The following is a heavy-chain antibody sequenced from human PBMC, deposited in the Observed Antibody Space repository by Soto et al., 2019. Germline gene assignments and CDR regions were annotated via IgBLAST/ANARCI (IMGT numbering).Heavy chain of an antibody. V-gene: IGHV3-74*03. D-gene: IGHD3-10*01. CDR3: ARGSRDSYPGSRIFDL. CDR2: TTDTDGDR. CDR1: GFTFSDDW. J-gene: IGHJ4*02. Sequence: EVQLVESGGGLVQPGESLRLSCAASGFTFSDDWMHWVRQAPGKGLVWVSVTTDTDGDRKYADSVRGRFTISRDNSKNTLYLQMSSLRAEDSAVYYCARGSRDSYPGSRIFDLWGRGTRVTVSS.